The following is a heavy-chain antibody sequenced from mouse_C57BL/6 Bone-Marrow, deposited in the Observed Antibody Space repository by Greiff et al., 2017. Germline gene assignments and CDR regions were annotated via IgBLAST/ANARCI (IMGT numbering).Heavy chain of an antibody. CDR3: AIYYGYDEPSY. V-gene: IGHV1-69*01. CDR2: IDPSDSYT. D-gene: IGHD2-2*01. Sequence: QVHVKQPGAELVMPGASVKLSCKASGYTFTSYWMHWVKQRPGQGLEWIGEIDPSDSYTNYNQKFKGNSTLTVDKSSSTAYMQLSSLTSEDSAVYYCAIYYGYDEPSYWGQGTLVTVSA. CDR1: GYTFTSYW. J-gene: IGHJ3*01.